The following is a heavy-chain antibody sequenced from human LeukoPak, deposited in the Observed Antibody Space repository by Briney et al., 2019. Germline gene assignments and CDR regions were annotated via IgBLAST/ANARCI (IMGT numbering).Heavy chain of an antibody. V-gene: IGHV1-8*01. Sequence: ASVKVSCKASGYTFTSYDINWVRQATGQGLEWMGWMNPNSGNTGYAQKFQGRVTMTRKTSISTAYMELSSLRSDDTAVYYCAGGRSYDYVWGSYLKHYYRGQGTLVTVSS. D-gene: IGHD3-16*02. CDR1: GYTFTSYD. CDR3: AGGRSYDYVWGSYLKHYY. CDR2: MNPNSGNT. J-gene: IGHJ4*02.